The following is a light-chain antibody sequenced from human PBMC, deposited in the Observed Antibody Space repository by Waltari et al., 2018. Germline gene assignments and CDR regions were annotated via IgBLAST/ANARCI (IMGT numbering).Light chain of an antibody. J-gene: IGLJ2*01. Sequence: QSALTQPASVSGSPGQSITISCTGTSSDVGGYNYVSWYQQPPGKAPKLMIYDASNRPSGVSNRFSGSKAGNTASLTISGLQAEDEADYYCSSYTSSTVVFGGGTKLTVL. V-gene: IGLV2-14*03. CDR2: DAS. CDR1: SSDVGGYNY. CDR3: SSYTSSTVV.